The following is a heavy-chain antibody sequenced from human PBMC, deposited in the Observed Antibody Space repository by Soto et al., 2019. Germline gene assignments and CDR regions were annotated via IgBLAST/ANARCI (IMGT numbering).Heavy chain of an antibody. J-gene: IGHJ6*02. CDR3: AGDSSARGYGMDV. D-gene: IGHD3-22*01. V-gene: IGHV4-38-2*01. CDR1: GYSISSGYY. CDR2: IYHSGST. Sequence: PSETLSLTCAVSGYSISSGYYWGWIRQPPGKGLEWIGSIYHSGSTYYNPSLKSRVTISVDTSKNQFSLKLSSVTAADTAVYYCAGDSSARGYGMDVWGQGTTVTVSS.